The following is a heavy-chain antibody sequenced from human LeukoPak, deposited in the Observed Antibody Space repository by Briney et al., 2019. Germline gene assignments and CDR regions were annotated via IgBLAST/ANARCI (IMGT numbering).Heavy chain of an antibody. CDR1: GYTFTGYY. CDR3: ARLGDDYVWGSGGH. D-gene: IGHD3-16*01. Sequence: GASVKVSCKASGYTFTGYYMHWVRQAPGQGLEWMGWINPNSGGTNYAQKFQGRVTMTRGTSISTAYMELSRLRSDDTAVYYCARLGDDYVWGSGGHWGQGTLVTVSS. J-gene: IGHJ4*02. CDR2: INPNSGGT. V-gene: IGHV1-2*02.